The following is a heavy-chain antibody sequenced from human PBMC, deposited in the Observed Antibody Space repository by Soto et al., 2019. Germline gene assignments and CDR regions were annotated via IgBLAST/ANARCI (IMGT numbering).Heavy chain of an antibody. D-gene: IGHD2-21*02. CDR2: ISYDGSNK. V-gene: IGHV3-30*18. CDR3: AKWSTAFDY. J-gene: IGHJ4*02. Sequence: PGGSLRLSCAASGFTFSSYGMHWVRQAPGKGLEWVAVISYDGSNKYYADSVKGRFTISRDNSKNTLYLQMNSLRAEDTAVYYCAKWSTAFDYWGQGTRVTVSS. CDR1: GFTFSSYG.